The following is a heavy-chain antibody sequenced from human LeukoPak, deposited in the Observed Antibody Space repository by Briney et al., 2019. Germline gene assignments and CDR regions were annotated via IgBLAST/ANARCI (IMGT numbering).Heavy chain of an antibody. CDR1: GGSISSSSYY. CDR3: ASYCSSTSCYWNYYYGMDV. J-gene: IGHJ6*02. V-gene: IGHV4-39*01. CDR2: IYYSGST. D-gene: IGHD2-2*01. Sequence: SQTLSLACTVSGGSISSSSYYWGWIRQPPGKGLEWIGSIYYSGSTYYNPSLKSRVTISVDTSKNQFSLKLSSVTAADTAVYYCASYCSSTSCYWNYYYGMDVWGQGTTVTVSS.